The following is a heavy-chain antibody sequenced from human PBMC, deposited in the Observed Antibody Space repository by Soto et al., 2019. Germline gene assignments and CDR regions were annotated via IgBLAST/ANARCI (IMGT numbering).Heavy chain of an antibody. J-gene: IGHJ5*02. CDR2: IYYSGTT. D-gene: IGHD1-7*01. CDR1: GNSINKGGFY. CDR3: ARGRGYSFQNYFDP. Sequence: QVQLQESGPGLVKPSETLSLTCTVPGNSINKGGFYWTWLRQSPVKGLEWFGNIYYSGTTYYNPSLEGRIFMSLDTSKSQFSLKVTSVTAADSAVYYCARGRGYSFQNYFDPWGQGILVNVSS. V-gene: IGHV4-31*03.